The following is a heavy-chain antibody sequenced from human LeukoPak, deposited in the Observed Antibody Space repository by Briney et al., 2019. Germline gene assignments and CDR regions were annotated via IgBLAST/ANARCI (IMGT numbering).Heavy chain of an antibody. CDR3: ARQRGYCSGGSCYGMFDY. CDR2: IYYSGST. J-gene: IGHJ4*02. V-gene: IGHV4-39*01. Sequence: SETLSLTCTVSGGSVSNSNYYCGWVRQPPGKGLEWIGSIYYSGSTYHNPSLKSRVTISVDTSKNQFSLKLSSVTAAGTAVYYCARQRGYCSGGSCYGMFDYWGQGTLVTVSS. CDR1: GGSVSNSNYY. D-gene: IGHD2-15*01.